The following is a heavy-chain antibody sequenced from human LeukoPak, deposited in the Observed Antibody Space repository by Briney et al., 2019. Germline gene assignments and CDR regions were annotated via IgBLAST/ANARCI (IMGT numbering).Heavy chain of an antibody. CDR1: GFTFSSYA. V-gene: IGHV3-23*01. CDR2: ISGSGGST. J-gene: IGHJ4*02. D-gene: IGHD1-20*01. CDR3: ANPYNWNDEGY. Sequence: GGSLRLSCAASGFTFSSYAMSWVRQAPGKGLEWVSAISGSGGSTYYADSVEGRFTISRDNSKNTLYLQMNSLRAEDTAEYYCANPYNWNDEGYWGQGTLVTVSS.